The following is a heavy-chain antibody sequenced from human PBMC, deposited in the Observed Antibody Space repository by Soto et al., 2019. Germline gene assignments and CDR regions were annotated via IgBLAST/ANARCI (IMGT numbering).Heavy chain of an antibody. V-gene: IGHV1-46*01. CDR1: GYSFSNFY. Sequence: ASVKVSCKPSGYSFSNFYVHWVRQAPGQGLEWMGIIDPSSGTTSYTQKFQERVTMTRDTSMSTVYMELSRPRSEDTAVYYCARGAVVVPNGLIAGMDVWGLGTTVTV. CDR2: IDPSSGTT. CDR3: ARGAVVVPNGLIAGMDV. J-gene: IGHJ6*02. D-gene: IGHD2-15*01.